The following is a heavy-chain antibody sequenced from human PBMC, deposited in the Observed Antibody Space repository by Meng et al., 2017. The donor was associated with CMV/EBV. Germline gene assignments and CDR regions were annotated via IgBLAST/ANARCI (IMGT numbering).Heavy chain of an antibody. Sequence: VRLSESGYVLVMPAESLCLTSSVSGGSISSYDWGCTRQPAGKGLEWIGRIYTSGSTNYNPSLKSRVTMSVDTSKNQFSLKLSSVTAADTAVYYCARGSYYRYVIDYWGQGTLVTVSS. D-gene: IGHD2-21*01. V-gene: IGHV4-4*07. CDR2: IYTSGST. CDR1: GGSISSYD. J-gene: IGHJ4*02. CDR3: ARGSYYRYVIDY.